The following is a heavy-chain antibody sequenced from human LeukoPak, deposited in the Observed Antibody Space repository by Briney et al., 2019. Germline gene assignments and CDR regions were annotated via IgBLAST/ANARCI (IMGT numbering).Heavy chain of an antibody. D-gene: IGHD1-1*01. J-gene: IGHJ4*02. V-gene: IGHV4-34*01. CDR2: INHSGYT. Sequence: SETLSLTCAVYGESFSGYFWSWIRQPPGKGLEWIGEINHSGYTNYNPSLKSRVTMSVDTSKNQFSLKLSSVTAADTAVYYCARDRGTWNDDGFDYWGQGTLVTVSS. CDR1: GESFSGYF. CDR3: ARDRGTWNDDGFDY.